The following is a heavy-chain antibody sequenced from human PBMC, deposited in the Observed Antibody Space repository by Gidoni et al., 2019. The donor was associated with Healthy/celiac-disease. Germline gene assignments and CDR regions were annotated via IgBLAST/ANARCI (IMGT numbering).Heavy chain of an antibody. V-gene: IGHV4-34*01. CDR3: ARSPGRFYYMDV. J-gene: IGHJ6*03. CDR2: INHSGST. CDR1: GGSFSGYY. D-gene: IGHD2-15*01. Sequence: QVQLQQWGAGLLKPSETTSLTCAVYGGSFSGYYWSWIRQPPGKGLEWIGEINHSGSTNYNPSLKSRVTISVDTSKNQFSLKLSSVTAADTAVYYCARSPGRFYYMDVWGKGTTVTVSS.